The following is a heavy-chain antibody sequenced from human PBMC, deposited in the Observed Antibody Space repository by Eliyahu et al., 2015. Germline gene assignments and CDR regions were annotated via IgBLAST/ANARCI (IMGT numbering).Heavy chain of an antibody. J-gene: IGHJ4*02. D-gene: IGHD2-2*01. CDR1: GFTFSNSA. CDR2: ISANGGST. V-gene: IGHV3-23*01. CDR3: AKDMESKLLWDFDY. Sequence: EVQLLESGGGLVQPGGSLRLSCAVSGFTFSNSAMGWVRQAPGKGLEWVSVISANGGSTDYADSVKGRFTISRDNSKNTLFLQMNSLRAEDTAVYYCAKDMESKLLWDFDYWGQGTQVTVSS.